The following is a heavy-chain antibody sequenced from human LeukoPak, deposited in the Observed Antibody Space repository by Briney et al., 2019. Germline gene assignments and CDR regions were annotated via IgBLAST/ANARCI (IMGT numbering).Heavy chain of an antibody. J-gene: IGHJ4*02. CDR2: ISSSSNST. CDR3: VSYSGSVDY. V-gene: IGHV3-48*01. Sequence: PGGSLRLSCVVSGFTFSHYGMDWVRQAPGKGLEWVSYISSSSNSTYYADSVKGRFTISRDNAKNSLHLQMNSLRGDDTAVYYCVSYSGSVDYWGQGTLVTVSS. CDR1: GFTFSHYG. D-gene: IGHD1-26*01.